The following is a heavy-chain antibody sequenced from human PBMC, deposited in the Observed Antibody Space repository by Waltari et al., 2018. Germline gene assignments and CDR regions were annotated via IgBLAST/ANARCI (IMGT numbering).Heavy chain of an antibody. CDR1: GGSISSSSYY. J-gene: IGHJ4*02. V-gene: IGHV4-39*07. CDR3: ARAGGAARTHSFDY. CDR2: IYYSGST. D-gene: IGHD6-6*01. Sequence: QLQLQESGPGLVKPSETLSLTCTVSGGSISSSSYYWGWIRPPPGKGLEWIGSIYYSGSTYYNPSLKSRVTISVDTSKNQFSLKLSSVTAADTAVYYCARAGGAARTHSFDYWGQGTLVTVSS.